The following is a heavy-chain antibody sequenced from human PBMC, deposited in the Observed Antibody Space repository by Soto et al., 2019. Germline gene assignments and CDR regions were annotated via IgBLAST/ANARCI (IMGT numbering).Heavy chain of an antibody. Sequence: QITLKESGPSLVNPTQSLTLTCSFSGFTLNTTEAAVGWIRQPPGKALEWLALIYWADDKRYSPSLKSSLTITKDTAKCQVVLTMTKAHPHNSATYVCARSVLVTTVAFDYSGQVILVTLSS. CDR3: ARSVLVTTVAFDY. J-gene: IGHJ4*02. D-gene: IGHD2-8*02. CDR2: IYWADDK. CDR1: GFTLNTTEAA. V-gene: IGHV2-5*02.